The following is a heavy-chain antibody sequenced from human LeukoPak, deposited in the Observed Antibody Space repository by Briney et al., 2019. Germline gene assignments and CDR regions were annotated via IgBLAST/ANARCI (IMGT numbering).Heavy chain of an antibody. J-gene: IGHJ3*02. CDR3: ARGYSIAVAGTGAFDI. CDR2: IIPIFGTA. CDR1: GGTFSSYA. D-gene: IGHD6-19*01. Sequence: SVKVSCKAFGGTFSSYAISWVRQAPGQGLEWMGGIIPIFGTANYAQKFQGRVTITTDESTSTAYMELSSLRSEDTAVYYCARGYSIAVAGTGAFDIWGQGTMVTVSS. V-gene: IGHV1-69*05.